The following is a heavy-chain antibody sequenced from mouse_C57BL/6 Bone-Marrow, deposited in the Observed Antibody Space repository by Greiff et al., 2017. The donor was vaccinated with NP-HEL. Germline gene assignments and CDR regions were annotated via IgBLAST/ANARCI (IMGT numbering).Heavy chain of an antibody. CDR2: IDPENGDT. CDR3: TTWGITTAY. CDR1: GFNIKDDY. V-gene: IGHV14-4*01. Sequence: EVQVVESGAELVRPGASVKLSCTASGFNIKDDYMHWVKQRPEQGLEWIGWIDPENGDTEYASKFQGKATITADTSSNTAYLQLSSLTSEDTAVYYCTTWGITTAYWGQGTLVTVSA. J-gene: IGHJ3*01. D-gene: IGHD2-4*01.